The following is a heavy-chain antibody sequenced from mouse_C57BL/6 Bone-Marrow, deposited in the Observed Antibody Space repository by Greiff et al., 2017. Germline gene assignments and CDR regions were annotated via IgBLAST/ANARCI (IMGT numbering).Heavy chain of an antibody. D-gene: IGHD2-13*01. CDR3: ARRGDPYYFDY. CDR1: GFTFSDYY. CDR2: ISNGGGST. Sequence: EVQLVESGGGLVQPGGSLKLSCAASGFTFSDYYMYWVRQTPEKRLEWVAYISNGGGSTYYPDTVKGRFTISRDNAKNTLYLQMSRLKPEDTAMYYCARRGDPYYFDYWGQGTTLTVSS. V-gene: IGHV5-12*01. J-gene: IGHJ2*01.